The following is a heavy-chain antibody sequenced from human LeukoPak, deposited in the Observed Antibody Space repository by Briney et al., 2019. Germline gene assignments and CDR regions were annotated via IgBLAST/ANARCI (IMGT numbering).Heavy chain of an antibody. CDR1: GYTFTSYD. V-gene: IGHV1-8*01. CDR3: ARGNIVVVPAAMLGSHSYYYYYMDV. Sequence: GASVKVSCNASGYTFTSYDINWVRQAPGQGLEWMGWMNPNSGNTGYAQKFQGRVTMTRNTSISTAYMELSSLRSEDTAVYYCARGNIVVVPAAMLGSHSYYYYYMDVWGKGTTVTISS. D-gene: IGHD2-2*01. J-gene: IGHJ6*03. CDR2: MNPNSGNT.